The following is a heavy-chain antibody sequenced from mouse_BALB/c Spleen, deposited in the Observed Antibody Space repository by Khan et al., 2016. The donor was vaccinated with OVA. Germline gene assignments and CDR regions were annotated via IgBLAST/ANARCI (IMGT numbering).Heavy chain of an antibody. CDR2: ISSGGDYT. V-gene: IGHV5-9-3*01. Sequence: EVQLQESGGGLVKPGGPLKLSCAASGFTFSSYAMSWVRQTPEKRLEWVATISSGGDYTYFPDNMKGRFTISRDNAKNTLYLQMSSLRSEDTAIYYCARHNYGPFAYWGQGTLVTVSA. D-gene: IGHD1-1*01. CDR3: ARHNYGPFAY. J-gene: IGHJ3*01. CDR1: GFTFSSYA.